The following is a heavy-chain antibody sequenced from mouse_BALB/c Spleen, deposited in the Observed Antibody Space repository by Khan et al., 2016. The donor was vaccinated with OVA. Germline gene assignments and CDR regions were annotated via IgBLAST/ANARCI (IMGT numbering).Heavy chain of an antibody. CDR2: ISYGSATI. V-gene: IGHV5-17*02. CDR3: ARSIITTWYLDV. D-gene: IGHD1-1*01. Sequence: EVELVESGGGLVQPGGSRKLSCAASGFTFSTFGMHWVRQAPEKGLEWVAYISYGSATIYYADTVKGRFTISRDNPKNTLFLQMTSLRSEDTAMYYCARSIITTWYLDVWGAGTTVTVSS. CDR1: GFTFSTFG. J-gene: IGHJ1*01.